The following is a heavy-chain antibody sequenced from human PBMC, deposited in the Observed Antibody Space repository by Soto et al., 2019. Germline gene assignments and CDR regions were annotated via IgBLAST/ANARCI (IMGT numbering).Heavy chain of an antibody. CDR2: IIPIFGTA. Sequence: ASVKVSCKASGGTFSSYAISWVRQAPGQGLEWMGGIIPIFGTANYAQKFQGRVTITADESTSTAYMELSSLRSEDTAVYYCARESDIVVVPAARGHYYYGMDVWGQGTTVTVSS. V-gene: IGHV1-69*13. CDR3: ARESDIVVVPAARGHYYYGMDV. J-gene: IGHJ6*02. CDR1: GGTFSSYA. D-gene: IGHD2-2*01.